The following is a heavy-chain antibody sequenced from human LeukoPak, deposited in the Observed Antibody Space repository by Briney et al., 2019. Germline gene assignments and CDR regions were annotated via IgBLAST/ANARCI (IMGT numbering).Heavy chain of an antibody. Sequence: SQTLSFTCAISGDSVSGNSVAWNWIRQSPSRGLEWLGRTYYRSKWYNDYALSVKSRITIKPDTSRNQFSLQLNSVTPEDTAVYYCARDQDSLDYWGQGTLVTVSS. V-gene: IGHV6-1*01. D-gene: IGHD2-21*01. J-gene: IGHJ4*02. CDR2: TYYRSKWYN. CDR3: ARDQDSLDY. CDR1: GDSVSGNSVA.